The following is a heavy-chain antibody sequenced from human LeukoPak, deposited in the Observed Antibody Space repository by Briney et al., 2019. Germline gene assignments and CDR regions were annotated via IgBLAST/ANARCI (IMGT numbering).Heavy chain of an antibody. CDR1: GFTVSSNY. CDR3: ARDPGGPHTVKWDAFDI. J-gene: IGHJ3*02. D-gene: IGHD2-2*02. CDR2: IYSGGST. V-gene: IGHV3-53*01. Sequence: GGSLRLSCAASGFTVSSNYMSWVRQAPGKGLEWVSVIYSGGSTYYADSVKGRFTISRDNSKNTLYLQMNSLRAEDTAVYYCARDPGGPHTVKWDAFDIWGQGTLVTVSS.